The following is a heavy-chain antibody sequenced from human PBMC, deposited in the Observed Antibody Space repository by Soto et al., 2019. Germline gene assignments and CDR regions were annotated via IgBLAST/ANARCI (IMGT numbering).Heavy chain of an antibody. CDR3: ARRGERYYYGMDV. J-gene: IGHJ6*02. V-gene: IGHV1-3*01. CDR1: GYTFTSYA. Sequence: ASVKVSCKASGYTFTSYAIHWVRQAPGQRLEWMGWSNAGNGNTKYSQKFQGRVTITRDTSASTAYMELSSLRSEDTAVYYCARRGERYYYGMDVWGQGTKVTVXS. CDR2: SNAGNGNT.